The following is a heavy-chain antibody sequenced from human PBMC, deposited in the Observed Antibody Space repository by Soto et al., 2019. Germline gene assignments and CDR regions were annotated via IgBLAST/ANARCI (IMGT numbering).Heavy chain of an antibody. D-gene: IGHD3-22*01. CDR2: IYQSGST. CDR3: ARELLYYDSSGYSWDDAFDI. Sequence: QLQLQESGSRLVKPSQTLSLTCAVSGGSLSSSAYSWSWIRQTPGKGLEWIGFIYQSGSTYYNPSLKSRVPLSLDRPKNQISLKLTSVTAADTAVYYCARELLYYDSSGYSWDDAFDIWGQGIMVTVSS. V-gene: IGHV4-30-2*01. J-gene: IGHJ3*02. CDR1: GGSLSSSAYS.